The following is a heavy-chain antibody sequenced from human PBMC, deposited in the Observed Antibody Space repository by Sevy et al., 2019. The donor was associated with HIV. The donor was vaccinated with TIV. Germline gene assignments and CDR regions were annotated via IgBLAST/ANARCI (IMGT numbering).Heavy chain of an antibody. V-gene: IGHV1-2*02. CDR1: RYSFTAYY. Sequence: ASVKVSCKTSRYSFTAYYIHWVRQAPGQGLEWMGWINPNSGGSGGTNYAQKFQGRVTMTSDTSISSAYMELTRLTSDDTAVYYCARRGLFSPGYYSDFWGQGTLVTVSS. D-gene: IGHD3-9*01. J-gene: IGHJ4*02. CDR2: INPNSGGSGGT. CDR3: ARRGLFSPGYYSDF.